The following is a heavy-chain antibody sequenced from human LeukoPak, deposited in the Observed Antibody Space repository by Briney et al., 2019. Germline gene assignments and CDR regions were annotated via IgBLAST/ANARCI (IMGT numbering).Heavy chain of an antibody. CDR3: AKDRAGYTYGYFDY. Sequence: PGWSLSLSYAASGFTFRNYAMSWVRQAPPRGLEGVSTVSATGCSTYYADSVKGRFTISRDNSKSTLILQMNSLRAEETAVYYCAKDRAGYTYGYFDYWGQGTLVTVSS. D-gene: IGHD5-18*01. V-gene: IGHV3-23*01. J-gene: IGHJ4*02. CDR2: VSATGCST. CDR1: GFTFRNYA.